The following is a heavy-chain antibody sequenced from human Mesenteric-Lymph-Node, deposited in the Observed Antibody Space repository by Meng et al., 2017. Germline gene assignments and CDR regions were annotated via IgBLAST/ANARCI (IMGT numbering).Heavy chain of an antibody. J-gene: IGHJ4*02. CDR1: GGSIDSSDHY. CDR2: VYYNGNT. CDR3: ARGRYYGSGGPFDY. Sequence: GSLRLSCTVSGGSIDSSDHYWGWIRQPPGKGLELIGRVYYNGNTYYNPSLKSRLTISLDTSKNHFSLKLTSVTAADTAVYYCARGRYYGSGGPFDYWGLGAQVTVSS. D-gene: IGHD3-10*01. V-gene: IGHV4-39*07.